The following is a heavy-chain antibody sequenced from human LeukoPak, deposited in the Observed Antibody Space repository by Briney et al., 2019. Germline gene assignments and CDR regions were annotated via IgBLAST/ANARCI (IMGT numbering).Heavy chain of an antibody. CDR2: MKQDGSEE. CDR3: ARDPRGTGSAWSFDY. J-gene: IGHJ4*02. Sequence: GGSLRLSCAASGFTFRNYWMSWVRQAPGKGPEWVANMKQDGSEESYVDSVKGRFTISRDNAENSLYPQMNSLRVEDTAVYYCARDPRGTGSAWSFDYWGQGTLVTVSS. V-gene: IGHV3-7*01. D-gene: IGHD6-19*01. CDR1: GFTFRNYW.